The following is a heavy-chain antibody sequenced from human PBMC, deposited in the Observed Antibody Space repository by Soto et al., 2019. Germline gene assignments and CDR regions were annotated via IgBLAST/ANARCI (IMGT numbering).Heavy chain of an antibody. D-gene: IGHD6-19*01. Sequence: NPGGSLRLSCAASGFTFSSYSMNWVRQAPGKGLEWVSSISSSSSYIYYADSVKGRFTISRDNAKNSLYLQMNSLRAEDPAVYYCARVVEGGTVGDYWGQGTLVTVSS. CDR2: ISSSSSYI. J-gene: IGHJ4*02. CDR1: GFTFSSYS. V-gene: IGHV3-21*01. CDR3: ARVVEGGTVGDY.